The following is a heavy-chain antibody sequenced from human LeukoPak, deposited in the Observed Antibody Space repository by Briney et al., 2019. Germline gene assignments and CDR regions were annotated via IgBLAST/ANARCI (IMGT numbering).Heavy chain of an antibody. CDR2: ISGNGETT. D-gene: IGHD3-10*01. J-gene: IGHJ4*02. CDR1: GFIFSNYA. CDR3: AKHLWRDLLWFGEGYYFGS. V-gene: IGHV3-23*01. Sequence: PGRSLRLSCVASGFIFSNYALSWVRQAPGKGLESVSVISGNGETTHYADSVKGRFTISRDNSKNTLYLQMSSLRVEDTAVYYCAKHLWRDLLWFGEGYYFGSWGQGTLVTVSS.